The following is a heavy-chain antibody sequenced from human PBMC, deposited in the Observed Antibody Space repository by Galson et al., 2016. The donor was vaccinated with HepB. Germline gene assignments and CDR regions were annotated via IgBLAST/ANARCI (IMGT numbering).Heavy chain of an antibody. CDR1: GFTFSGSA. Sequence: SLRLSCAASGFTFSGSAMHWVRQASGKGLEWVGRIRSRAKSYATAYVGSVKGRFTISRDDSKNTAYLQMNSLKTEDTAVYYCTPSGWPEYFQHWGQGTLVTVSS. V-gene: IGHV3-73*01. J-gene: IGHJ1*01. CDR3: TPSGWPEYFQH. CDR2: IRSRAKSYAT. D-gene: IGHD6-19*01.